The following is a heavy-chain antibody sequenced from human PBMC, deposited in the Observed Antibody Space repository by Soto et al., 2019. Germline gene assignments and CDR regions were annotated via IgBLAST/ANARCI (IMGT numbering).Heavy chain of an antibody. CDR3: AKERGIRRYIWGSHGYYYMDV. CDR1: GFTFSSYA. D-gene: IGHD3-16*01. V-gene: IGHV3-23*01. CDR2: ISGSGGST. Sequence: EVQLLESGGGLVQPGGSLRLSCAASGFTFSSYAMSWVRQAPGKGLEWDSAISGSGGSTYYADSVKGRFTISRDNSKNTLYLQMNSLRAEDTAVYYCAKERGIRRYIWGSHGYYYMDVWGKGTTVTVSS. J-gene: IGHJ6*03.